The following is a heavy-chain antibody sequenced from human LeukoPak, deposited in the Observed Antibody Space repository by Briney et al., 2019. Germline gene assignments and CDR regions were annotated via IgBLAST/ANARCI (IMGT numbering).Heavy chain of an antibody. V-gene: IGHV1-18*01. Sequence: ASVKVSCKASGYTFTGYGINWVRQAPGQGLEWMGWTSAYNGNTNYAQKLQGRVTMTTDTSTSTAYMELRSLISDDTAVYYCARGMAMAAFDYWGQGTLVTVSS. CDR2: TSAYNGNT. D-gene: IGHD5-18*01. CDR3: ARGMAMAAFDY. J-gene: IGHJ4*02. CDR1: GYTFTGYG.